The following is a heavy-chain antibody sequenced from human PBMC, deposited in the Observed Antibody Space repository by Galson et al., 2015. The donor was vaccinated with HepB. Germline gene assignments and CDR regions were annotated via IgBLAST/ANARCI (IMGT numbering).Heavy chain of an antibody. CDR1: GFIFTTYA. CDR2: ISGSGDNT. Sequence: SLRLSCAASGFIFTTYAMSWVRQAPGKGLEWVSTISGSGDNTYYADSVKGRFTISRDNSKNTLYLQMSSLRAEDTALYYCVKALGYSSGWFSGYWGQGTLVTVSS. J-gene: IGHJ4*02. V-gene: IGHV3-23*01. D-gene: IGHD6-19*01. CDR3: VKALGYSSGWFSGY.